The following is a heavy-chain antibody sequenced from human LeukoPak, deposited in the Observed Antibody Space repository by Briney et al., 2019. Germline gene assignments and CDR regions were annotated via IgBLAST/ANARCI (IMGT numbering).Heavy chain of an antibody. CDR1: GFTFSSYG. V-gene: IGHV3-30*18. CDR3: AKDLSWPPAPDY. CDR2: ISYDGSNK. Sequence: GGSLRLSCAASGFTFSSYGMHWVRQAPGKGLEWVAVISYDGSNKYYADSVKGRFTISRDNSKNTLYLQMNSLRAEDTAVYYCAKDLSWPPAPDYWGQGTLVTVSS. D-gene: IGHD3-16*02. J-gene: IGHJ4*02.